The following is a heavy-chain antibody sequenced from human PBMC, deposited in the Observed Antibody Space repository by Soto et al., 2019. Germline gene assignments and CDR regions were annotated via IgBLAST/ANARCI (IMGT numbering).Heavy chain of an antibody. D-gene: IGHD5-12*01. Sequence: QVQLVESGGGVVQPGRSLRLSCAASGFTFSSYAMHWVRQAPGKGLEWVAVISYDGSNKYYADSVNGRCTISRDNSKNTLYLQMNSLRAEDTAVYYCARDYYRFNSGYGFSMDVWGQGTTVTVSS. CDR3: ARDYYRFNSGYGFSMDV. CDR2: ISYDGSNK. CDR1: GFTFSSYA. J-gene: IGHJ6*02. V-gene: IGHV3-30-3*01.